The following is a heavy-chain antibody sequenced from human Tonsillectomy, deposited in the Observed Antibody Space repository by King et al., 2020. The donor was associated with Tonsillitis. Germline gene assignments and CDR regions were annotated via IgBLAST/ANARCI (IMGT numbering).Heavy chain of an antibody. CDR3: ARIPVGAAGSEGY. D-gene: IGHD2-15*01. V-gene: IGHV2-26*01. CDR1: GISLSDARLG. J-gene: IGHJ4*02. Sequence: VTLKESGPVRVKATETLTLTCTVSGISLSDARLGGSWIRQPPGNALEWLAHIFSNVEKSFSPSLKRRLTISNDTSKSQGVLTMTNVDPVDTATYFCARIPVGAAGSEGYWGQGTLVTVSS. CDR2: IFSNVEK.